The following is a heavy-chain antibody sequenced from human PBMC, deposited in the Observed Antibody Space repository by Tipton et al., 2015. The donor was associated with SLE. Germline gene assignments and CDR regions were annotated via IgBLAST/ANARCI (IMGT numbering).Heavy chain of an antibody. CDR2: IYYSGST. CDR3: ARDLYWDGFDY. J-gene: IGHJ4*02. CDR1: GGSVSSGSYY. D-gene: IGHD1-26*01. Sequence: TLSLTCTVSGGSVSSGSYYWSWIRQPPGKGLEWIGFIYYSGSTDYKPSLKSRVTISIDTSKNQFSLKLRSVTAADTAVYYCARDLYWDGFDYWGQGTLVTVSS. V-gene: IGHV4-61*01.